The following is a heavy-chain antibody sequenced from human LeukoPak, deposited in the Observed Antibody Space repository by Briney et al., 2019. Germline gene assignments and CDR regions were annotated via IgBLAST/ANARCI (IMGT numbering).Heavy chain of an antibody. D-gene: IGHD2-2*01. Sequence: PGGPLRLSCAASGFTFSNAWMSWVRQAPGKGLEWVGRIKSKTDGGTTDYAAPVKGRFTISRDDSKNTLYLQMNSLKTEDTAVYYCTTVGWVVPAACFDYWGQGTLVTVSS. V-gene: IGHV3-15*01. J-gene: IGHJ4*02. CDR2: IKSKTDGGTT. CDR3: TTVGWVVPAACFDY. CDR1: GFTFSNAW.